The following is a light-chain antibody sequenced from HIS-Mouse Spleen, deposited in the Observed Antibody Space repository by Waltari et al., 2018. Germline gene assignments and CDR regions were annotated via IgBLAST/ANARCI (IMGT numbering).Light chain of an antibody. V-gene: IGKV2-28*01. J-gene: IGKJ2*01. Sequence: IVMTQSPLSLPVTPGAPASISCRSSLSPLHSNGYNYLDWYLQKPGQSQQLLIYLGSNRASGVPDRFSGSGSGTDFTLKISRVEAEDVGVYYCMQALQTPLYTFGQGTKLEIK. CDR3: MQALQTPLYT. CDR1: LSPLHSNGYNY. CDR2: LGS.